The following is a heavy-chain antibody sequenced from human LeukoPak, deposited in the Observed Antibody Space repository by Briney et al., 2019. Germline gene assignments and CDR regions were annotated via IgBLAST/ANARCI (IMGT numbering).Heavy chain of an antibody. V-gene: IGHV3-74*01. J-gene: IGHJ4*01. D-gene: IGHD1-1*01. CDR2: MNSAGTTI. Sequence: GGSLRLSCAASGFTISGFWMHWVRQVPGEGLVWVARMNSAGTTINYADSVKGRFTISRDNVRNTLHLQMNNLSLEDSAVYFCIREVQVRASASLGLWGRGTLVTVS. CDR3: IREVQVRASASLGL. CDR1: GFTISGFW.